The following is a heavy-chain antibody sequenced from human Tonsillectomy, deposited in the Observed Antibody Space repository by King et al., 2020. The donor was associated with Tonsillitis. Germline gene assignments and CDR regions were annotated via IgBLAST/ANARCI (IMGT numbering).Heavy chain of an antibody. V-gene: IGHV3-30*18. Sequence: VQLVESGGGVVQPGRSLRLSCAASGFTFSSYGMHWVRQAPGKGLEGVAVISYDGSNKYYADSVKGRFTISRDNSKNTLYLQMNSLRAEDTAVYYCAKDKERGSSWVLGAIDYWGQGTLVTVSS. J-gene: IGHJ4*02. CDR2: ISYDGSNK. CDR3: AKDKERGSSWVLGAIDY. CDR1: GFTFSSYG. D-gene: IGHD6-13*01.